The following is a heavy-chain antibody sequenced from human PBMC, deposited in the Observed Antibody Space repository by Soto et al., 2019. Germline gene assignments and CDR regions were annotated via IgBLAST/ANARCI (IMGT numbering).Heavy chain of an antibody. CDR1: GYTFTSYG. J-gene: IGHJ4*02. Sequence: QVQLVESGAEVKKPGASVKVSCKASGYTFTSYGIHWLRQAPGQRLEWMGWINAGNGNTKYSQKFQGRVTITRDTSASTAYMELSSLRSEDTAVYYCARSSGWYYVDYWGQGTRVTVSS. V-gene: IGHV1-3*01. CDR3: ARSSGWYYVDY. D-gene: IGHD3-22*01. CDR2: INAGNGNT.